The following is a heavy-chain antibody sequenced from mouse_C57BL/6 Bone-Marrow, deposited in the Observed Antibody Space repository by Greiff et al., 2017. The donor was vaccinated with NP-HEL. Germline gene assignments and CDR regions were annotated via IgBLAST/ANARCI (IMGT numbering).Heavy chain of an antibody. Sequence: VNLVESGAELVRPGTSVKMSCKASGYTFTNYWIGWAKQRPGHGLEWIGDIYPGGGYTNYNEKFKGKATLTADKSSSTAYMQFSSLTSEDSAIYYCAREGDYSFDYWGQGTTLTVSS. V-gene: IGHV1-63*01. CDR2: IYPGGGYT. CDR3: AREGDYSFDY. CDR1: GYTFTNYW. J-gene: IGHJ2*01.